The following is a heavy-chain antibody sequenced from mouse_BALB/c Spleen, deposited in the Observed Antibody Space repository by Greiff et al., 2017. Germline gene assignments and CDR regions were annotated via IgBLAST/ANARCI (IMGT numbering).Heavy chain of an antibody. CDR2: ISDGGSYT. Sequence: DVMLVESGGGLVKPGGSLKLSCAASGFTFSDYYMYWVRQTPEKRLEWVATISDGGSYTYYPDSVKGRFTISRDNAKNNLYLQMSSLKSEDTAMYYCARGDGYLDYWGQGTTLTVSS. D-gene: IGHD2-3*01. CDR3: ARGDGYLDY. J-gene: IGHJ2*01. V-gene: IGHV5-4*02. CDR1: GFTFSDYY.